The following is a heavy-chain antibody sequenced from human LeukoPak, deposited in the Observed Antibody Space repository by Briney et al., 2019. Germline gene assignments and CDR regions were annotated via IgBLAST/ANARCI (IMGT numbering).Heavy chain of an antibody. CDR3: ARDSPAYCSGGSCFSGGMDV. J-gene: IGHJ6*02. Sequence: PGRSLRLSCAASGFTFSSYAMHWVRQAPGKGLEWVAVISYDGSNKYYADSVKGRFTISRDNSKNTLYLQMNSLRAEDTAMYYCARDSPAYCSGGSCFSGGMDVWGQGTTVTVS. D-gene: IGHD2-15*01. CDR1: GFTFSSYA. CDR2: ISYDGSNK. V-gene: IGHV3-30-3*01.